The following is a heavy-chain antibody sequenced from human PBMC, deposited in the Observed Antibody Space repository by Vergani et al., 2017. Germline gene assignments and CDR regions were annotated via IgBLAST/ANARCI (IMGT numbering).Heavy chain of an antibody. CDR1: GFTFSSYS. CDR3: AKGSRYSSSSNYMDV. D-gene: IGHD6-13*01. CDR2: ISWNSGSI. J-gene: IGHJ6*03. Sequence: EVQLVESGGGLVKPGGSLRLSCAASGFTFSSYSMNWVRQAPGKGLEWVSGISWNSGSIGYADSVKGRFAISRDNAKNSLYLQMNSLRAEDTALYYCAKGSRYSSSSNYMDVWGKGTTVTVSS. V-gene: IGHV3-9*01.